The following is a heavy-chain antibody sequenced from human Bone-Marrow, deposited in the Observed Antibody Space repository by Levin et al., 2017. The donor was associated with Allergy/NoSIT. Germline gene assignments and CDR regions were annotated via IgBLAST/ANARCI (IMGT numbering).Heavy chain of an antibody. D-gene: IGHD4-17*01. CDR2: ISYDGSEK. CDR3: AKHDYGKFWYFDL. J-gene: IGHJ2*01. CDR1: GVTFRNYG. Sequence: SCAASGVTFRNYGMHWVRQAPGKGLEWVAVISYDGSEKFYADSVKGRFTISRDNSKNTLYLQVTRLRPEDTAVYYCAKHDYGKFWYFDLWGRGTQVTVSS. V-gene: IGHV3-30*18.